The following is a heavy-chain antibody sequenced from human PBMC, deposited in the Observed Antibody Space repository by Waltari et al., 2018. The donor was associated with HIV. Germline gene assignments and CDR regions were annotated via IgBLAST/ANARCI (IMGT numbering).Heavy chain of an antibody. CDR3: ARGGRKMASPLYNWFNP. CDR2: PDPSTGVT. D-gene: IGHD2-15*01. CDR1: GYTFNAYY. Sequence: QVQLVQSGAEVKKPGASLKVSCTASGYTFNAYYLHWVRQAPGRRLEWMRRPDPSTGVTNSAQQFQARITMTGDMSISPAYLELTSLTSDDTAVYYCARGGRKMASPLYNWFNPWGQGTPITVSS. J-gene: IGHJ5*02. V-gene: IGHV1-2*06.